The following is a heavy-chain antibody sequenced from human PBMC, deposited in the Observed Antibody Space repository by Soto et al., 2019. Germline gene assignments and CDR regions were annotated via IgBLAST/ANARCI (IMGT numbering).Heavy chain of an antibody. D-gene: IGHD6-19*01. CDR3: ARRTGGYSSGWYYYYYYYGMDV. CDR1: GGSISSSSYY. V-gene: IGHV4-39*01. J-gene: IGHJ6*02. Sequence: QLQLQESGPGLVKPSETLSLTCTVSGGSISSSSYYWGWIRQPPGKGLEWIGSIYYGGSTYYNPSLKSRVTISVDTSKNQFSLKLSSVTAADTAVYYCARRTGGYSSGWYYYYYYYGMDVWGQGTTVTVSS. CDR2: IYYGGST.